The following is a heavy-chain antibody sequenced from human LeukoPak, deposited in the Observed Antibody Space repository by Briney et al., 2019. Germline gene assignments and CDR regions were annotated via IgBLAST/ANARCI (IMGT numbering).Heavy chain of an antibody. J-gene: IGHJ4*02. D-gene: IGHD2-15*01. CDR3: ARYPLGETESGY. CDR1: GFTFSSYS. Sequence: GGSLRLSCAASGFTFSSYSMNWVRQAPGKGLEWVSSISSSSSYIYYADSVKGRFTISRDNAKNSLYLQMNSLRAEDTAVYYCARYPLGETESGYWGQGTLVTVSS. V-gene: IGHV3-21*01. CDR2: ISSSSSYI.